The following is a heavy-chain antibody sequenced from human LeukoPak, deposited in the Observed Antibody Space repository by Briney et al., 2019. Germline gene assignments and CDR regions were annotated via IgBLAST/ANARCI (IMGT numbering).Heavy chain of an antibody. CDR2: ISSSSSYI. D-gene: IGHD2-8*01. J-gene: IGHJ4*02. Sequence: GGSLRLSCAASGFTFSSYSMNWVRQAPGKGPEWVSSISSSSSYIYYADSVKGRFTISRDNAKNSLYLQMNSLRAEDTAVYYCARDPLTNGPPAYWGQGTLVTVSS. CDR1: GFTFSSYS. V-gene: IGHV3-21*01. CDR3: ARDPLTNGPPAY.